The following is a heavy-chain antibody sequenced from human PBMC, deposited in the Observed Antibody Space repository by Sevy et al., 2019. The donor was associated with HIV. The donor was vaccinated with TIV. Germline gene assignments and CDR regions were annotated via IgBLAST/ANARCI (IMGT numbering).Heavy chain of an antibody. Sequence: GGYLRLSCAASGFTVSSNYMSWVRQAPGKGLEWVSVIYSGGSTYYADSVKGRFTISRDNSKNTLYLQMNSLRAEDTAVYYCARDPLGYSYGSLYYYYGMDVWGQGTTVTVSS. D-gene: IGHD5-18*01. J-gene: IGHJ6*02. CDR2: IYSGGST. V-gene: IGHV3-66*01. CDR3: ARDPLGYSYGSLYYYYGMDV. CDR1: GFTVSSNY.